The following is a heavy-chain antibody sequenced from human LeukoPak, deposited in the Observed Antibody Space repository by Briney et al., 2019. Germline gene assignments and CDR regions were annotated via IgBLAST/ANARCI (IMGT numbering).Heavy chain of an antibody. D-gene: IGHD6-13*01. CDR1: GFTFSSYG. CDR3: ARGFLGYSSSWYGY. V-gene: IGHV3-33*01. J-gene: IGHJ4*02. Sequence: GRSLRLSCAACGFTFSSYGMHWVRQAPGKGLEWVAVIWYDGSNKYYADSVKGRFTISRDNSKNTLYLQMNSLRAEDTAVYYCARGFLGYSSSWYGYWGQGTLVTVSS. CDR2: IWYDGSNK.